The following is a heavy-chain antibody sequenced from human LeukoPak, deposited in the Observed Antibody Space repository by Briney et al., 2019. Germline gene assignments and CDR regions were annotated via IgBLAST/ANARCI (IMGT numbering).Heavy chain of an antibody. J-gene: IGHJ4*02. CDR1: GYTFTGYY. Sequence: ASVKVSCKASGYTFTGYYMHWVRQAPGQGLEWMGWINPNSGGTNYAQKFQGRVTMTRDTSTSTVYMELSSLRSEDTAVYYCARVDNSSSVDYWGQGTLVTVSS. CDR3: ARVDNSSSVDY. CDR2: INPNSGGT. D-gene: IGHD6-6*01. V-gene: IGHV1-2*02.